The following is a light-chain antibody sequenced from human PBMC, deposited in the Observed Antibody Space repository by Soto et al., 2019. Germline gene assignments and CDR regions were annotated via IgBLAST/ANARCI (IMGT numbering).Light chain of an antibody. V-gene: IGKV3-15*01. J-gene: IGKJ1*01. Sequence: EIVFTQSPFTLSLSTVERATLSCIASQSVSSNYLGWYQQKPGQAPRLLIYVASTRATGVPDRFSGSGSGTDFTLTISSLQSEDFAVYYCQQYNNWPLWTFGQGTKVDIK. CDR2: VAS. CDR1: QSVSSN. CDR3: QQYNNWPLWT.